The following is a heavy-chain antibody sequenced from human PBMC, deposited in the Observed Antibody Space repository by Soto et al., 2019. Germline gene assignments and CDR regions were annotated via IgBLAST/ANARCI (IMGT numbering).Heavy chain of an antibody. J-gene: IGHJ4*02. V-gene: IGHV5-51*01. D-gene: IGHD3-3*01. CDR3: ARHTSTIFGVVWMGY. CDR1: GYSFTSYW. CDR2: IYPSDSYT. Sequence: GESLKLSCTASGYSFTSYWIGCVLQMPGKGLEWMGIIYPSDSYTNYSPSFQGHVTISADKSISTAYLQWSSLKASDTAMYYCARHTSTIFGVVWMGYWGQGTLVTVSS.